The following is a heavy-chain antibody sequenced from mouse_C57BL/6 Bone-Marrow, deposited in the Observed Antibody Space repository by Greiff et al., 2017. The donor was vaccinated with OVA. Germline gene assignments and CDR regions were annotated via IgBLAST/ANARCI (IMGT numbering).Heavy chain of an antibody. V-gene: IGHV2-9-1*01. J-gene: IGHJ3*01. CDR1: GFSLTSYA. CDR3: ARNYYGSSPGLAY. D-gene: IGHD1-1*01. CDR2: IWTGGGT. Sequence: QVQLQQSGPGLVAPSQSLSITCTVSGFSLTSYAISWVRQPPGKGLEWLGVIWTGGGTNYTSALKSRLSISKDNSKSQVFLKMNSLQTDDTARYYCARNYYGSSPGLAYWGQGTPVTVSA.